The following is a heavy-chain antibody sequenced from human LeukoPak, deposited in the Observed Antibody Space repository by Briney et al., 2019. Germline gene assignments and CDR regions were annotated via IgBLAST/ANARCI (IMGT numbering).Heavy chain of an antibody. J-gene: IGHJ6*03. V-gene: IGHV4-59*12. Sequence: SETLSLTCTVSGGSINSNYWSWIRQPPGKGLEWIGYIYHSGSTYYNPSLKSRVTISVDRSKNQFSLKLSSVTAADTAVYYCARVLGGGDYYYYYYMDVWGKGTTVTVSS. CDR1: GGSINSNY. D-gene: IGHD3-16*01. CDR2: IYHSGST. CDR3: ARVLGGGDYYYYYYMDV.